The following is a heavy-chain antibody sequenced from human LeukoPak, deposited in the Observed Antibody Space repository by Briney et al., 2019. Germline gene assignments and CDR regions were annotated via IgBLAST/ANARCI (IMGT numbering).Heavy chain of an antibody. Sequence: MGWINPNTGGTNYAQKFPGRVTMTRDTSISTAFMELNRLTSGDTAVYYCARVSSLDWFSDYWGQGTLVTVSS. V-gene: IGHV1-2*02. CDR3: ARVSSLDWFSDY. CDR2: INPNTGGT. D-gene: IGHD3-9*01. J-gene: IGHJ4*02.